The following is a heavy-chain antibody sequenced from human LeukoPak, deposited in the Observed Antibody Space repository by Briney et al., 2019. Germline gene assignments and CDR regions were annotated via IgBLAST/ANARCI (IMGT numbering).Heavy chain of an antibody. CDR3: ARVFRGAVTANWFDI. D-gene: IGHD2-21*02. Sequence: PSETLSLSCTVSSGSINGNYWTWIRQPPGKGLEWIGFMHDDGRTNYNPSLTSRVSLSIDKSTNEFSLNLRSVTAADTAVYYCARVFRGAVTANWFDIWGQGTLVTVSA. J-gene: IGHJ5*02. V-gene: IGHV4-59*01. CDR2: MHDDGRT. CDR1: SGSINGNY.